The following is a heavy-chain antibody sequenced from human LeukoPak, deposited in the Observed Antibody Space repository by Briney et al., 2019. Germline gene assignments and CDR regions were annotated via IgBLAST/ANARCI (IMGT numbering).Heavy chain of an antibody. V-gene: IGHV3-48*02. CDR2: ISSSSSTI. D-gene: IGHD1-26*01. CDR1: GFNFDTYG. J-gene: IGHJ5*02. CDR3: ARDKSFYNWLDP. Sequence: GGSLRLSCAASGFNFDTYGMSWVRQAPGKGLEWVSYISSSSSTIYYADSVKGRFTISRDNAKNSLYLQMNSLRDEDTAIYYCARDKSFYNWLDPWGQETLVSVSS.